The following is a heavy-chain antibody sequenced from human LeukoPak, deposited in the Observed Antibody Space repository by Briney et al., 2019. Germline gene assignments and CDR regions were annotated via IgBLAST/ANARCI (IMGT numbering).Heavy chain of an antibody. CDR1: GFTVSNNR. D-gene: IGHD3-22*01. V-gene: IGHV3-21*01. Sequence: GGSLRLSCAASGFTVSNNRLSWVRQAPGKGLEWVSSISSSSSYIYYADSVKGRFTISRDNAKNSLYLQMNSLRAEDTAVYYCARDIAPYYYDSSGLYWGQGTLVTVSS. CDR3: ARDIAPYYYDSSGLY. J-gene: IGHJ4*02. CDR2: ISSSSSYI.